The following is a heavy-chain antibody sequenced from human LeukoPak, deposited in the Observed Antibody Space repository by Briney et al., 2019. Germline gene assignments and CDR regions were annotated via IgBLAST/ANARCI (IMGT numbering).Heavy chain of an antibody. CDR2: IYHSGST. D-gene: IGHD2-2*01. CDR1: GYSISSGYY. CDR3: AREGQLPTSYNWFDP. Sequence: SETLSLICAVSGYSISSGYYWGWIRQPPGKGLEWIGSIYHSGSTYYNPSLKSRVTISVDTSKNQFSLKLSSVTAADTAVYYRAREGQLPTSYNWFDPWGQGTLVTVSS. V-gene: IGHV4-38-2*02. J-gene: IGHJ5*02.